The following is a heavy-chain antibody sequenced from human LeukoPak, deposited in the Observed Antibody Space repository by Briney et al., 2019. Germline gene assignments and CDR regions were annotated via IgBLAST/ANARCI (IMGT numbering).Heavy chain of an antibody. CDR2: IYSGGST. CDR3: ARSSPHPLYYYSSGFDY. V-gene: IGHV3-53*01. CDR1: GFTVSSNY. J-gene: IGHJ4*02. Sequence: GGSLRLSCAASGFTVSSNYMSWVRQAPGKGLEWVSVIYSGGSTYYADSVKGRFTISRDNSKNTLYLQMNSLRAEDTAVYYCARSSPHPLYYYSSGFDYWGQGTLVTVSS. D-gene: IGHD3-10*01.